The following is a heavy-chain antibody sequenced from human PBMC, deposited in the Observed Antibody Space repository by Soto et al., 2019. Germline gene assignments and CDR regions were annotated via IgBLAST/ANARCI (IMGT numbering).Heavy chain of an antibody. V-gene: IGHV3-48*02. J-gene: IGHJ6*02. CDR3: ARETYYYDGSEYYYVAGMDV. D-gene: IGHD3-22*01. CDR1: GFTFSSYS. Sequence: GSLRLSCAASGFTFSSYSMNWVRQAPGKGLEWVLYISSSSSTIYYADSVKGRFTISRDNAKNSLYLQMNSLRDEDTAVYYCARETYYYDGSEYYYVAGMDVWGQGTTVTVS. CDR2: ISSSSSTI.